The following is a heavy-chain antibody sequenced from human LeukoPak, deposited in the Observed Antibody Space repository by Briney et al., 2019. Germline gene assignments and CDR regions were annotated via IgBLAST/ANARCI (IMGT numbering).Heavy chain of an antibody. CDR2: INPNSGGT. CDR1: GYTFTGHY. J-gene: IGHJ4*02. D-gene: IGHD5-12*01. CDR3: ARDKGYSGYY. V-gene: IGHV1-2*02. Sequence: ASVKVSCKASGYTFTGHYMHWVRQAPGQGLEWMGWINPNSGGTNYAQKFQGRVTMTRDTSISTAYMELSRLRSDDTAVYYCARDKGYSGYYWGQGTLVTVSS.